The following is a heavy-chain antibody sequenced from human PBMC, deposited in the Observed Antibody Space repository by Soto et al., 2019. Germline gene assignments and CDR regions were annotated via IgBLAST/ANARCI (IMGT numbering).Heavy chain of an antibody. V-gene: IGHV3-21*01. CDR1: GFTFSSYS. J-gene: IGHJ6*02. CDR3: ASRHYGMDV. Sequence: EVELVESGGGLVKPGGSLRLSCAASGFTFSSYSMNWVRQAPGKGLEWVSSITSSSSYIYYADSVKGRFTISRDNAKNSLYLQMKSLRAEDTAVYYCASRHYGMDVWGQGTTVTVSS. CDR2: ITSSSSYI.